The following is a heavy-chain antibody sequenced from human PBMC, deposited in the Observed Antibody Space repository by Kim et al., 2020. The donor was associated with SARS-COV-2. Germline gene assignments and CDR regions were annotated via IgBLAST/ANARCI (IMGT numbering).Heavy chain of an antibody. D-gene: IGHD6-13*01. CDR2: T. J-gene: IGHJ4*01. CDR3: ARHSSSWSIDY. V-gene: IGHV4-30-2*03. Sequence: TCSTPSLKSRVTLSVDTSKNHFSLKLSSVTAADTAVYYCARHSSSWSIDYCGHGTLVTVSS.